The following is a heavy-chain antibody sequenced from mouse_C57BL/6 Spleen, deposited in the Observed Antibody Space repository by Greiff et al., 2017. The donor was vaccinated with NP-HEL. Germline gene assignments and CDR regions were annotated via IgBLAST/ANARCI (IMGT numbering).Heavy chain of an antibody. CDR1: GYTFTSYW. Sequence: VQLQQSGAELAKPGASVKLSCKASGYTFTSYWMHWVKQRPGQGLEWIGYINPSSGYTKYNQKFKDKATLTEDKSSSTAYMQLSSLTYEDSAVYYCARSDYDEGAMDYWGQGTSVTVAS. CDR3: ARSDYDEGAMDY. J-gene: IGHJ4*01. V-gene: IGHV1-7*01. D-gene: IGHD2-3*01. CDR2: INPSSGYT.